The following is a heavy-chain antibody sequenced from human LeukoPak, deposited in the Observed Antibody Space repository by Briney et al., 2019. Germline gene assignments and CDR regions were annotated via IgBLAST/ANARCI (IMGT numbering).Heavy chain of an antibody. Sequence: GGSLTLSCAASGFTFNSYSMHWVRQAPAKGLEGVTAISDDETYKFYADSVKGRFTISRDKSKNTLYLQMNSLRAEDTAVYYCAKRRTGTTGSDWFDPWGQGTLVTVSS. CDR3: AKRRTGTTGSDWFDP. V-gene: IGHV3-30-3*02. D-gene: IGHD1-1*01. CDR1: GFTFNSYS. CDR2: ISDDETYK. J-gene: IGHJ5*02.